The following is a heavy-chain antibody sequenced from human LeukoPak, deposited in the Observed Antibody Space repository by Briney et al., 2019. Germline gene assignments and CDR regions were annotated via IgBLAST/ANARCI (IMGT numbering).Heavy chain of an antibody. CDR1: GYTFTSYA. V-gene: IGHV1-3*01. J-gene: IGHJ4*02. Sequence: ASVTVSCKASGYTFTSYAMHWMRQAPAQRLERMGWINAGNGNTKYSQKFQGRVTITRDTSASIAYMELSSLRSEDTAVYYCAREGSGYAFGDYWGQGTLVTVSS. D-gene: IGHD5-12*01. CDR3: AREGSGYAFGDY. CDR2: INAGNGNT.